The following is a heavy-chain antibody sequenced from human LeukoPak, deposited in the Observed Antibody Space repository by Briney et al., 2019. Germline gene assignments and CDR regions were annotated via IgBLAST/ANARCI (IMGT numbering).Heavy chain of an antibody. V-gene: IGHV3-23*01. D-gene: IGHD3-10*01. CDR2: ISGSGGST. Sequence: TGGSLRLSCAASGFTVSSNYMSWVRQAPGKGLEWVSAISGSGGSTYYADSVKGRFTISRDNSKNTLYLQMNSLRAEDTAVYYCAKDRNYYGSGSPPGLWDIWGQGTMVTVSS. CDR3: AKDRNYYGSGSPPGLWDI. J-gene: IGHJ3*02. CDR1: GFTVSSNY.